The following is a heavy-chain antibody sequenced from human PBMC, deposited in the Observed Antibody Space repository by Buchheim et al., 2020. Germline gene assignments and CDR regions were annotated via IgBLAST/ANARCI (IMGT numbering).Heavy chain of an antibody. CDR3: AKGVGATSSYGMDV. J-gene: IGHJ6*02. Sequence: EVQLLESGGGLVQPRGSLRLSCAASRFTFSSYAMTWVRQAPGKGLEWVSTISGSGNSTYYTDSVKGRFTISRDNSKNTLYLQMNSLRAEDTAVYYCAKGVGATSSYGMDVWGQGTT. D-gene: IGHD1-26*01. CDR1: RFTFSSYA. CDR2: ISGSGNST. V-gene: IGHV3-23*01.